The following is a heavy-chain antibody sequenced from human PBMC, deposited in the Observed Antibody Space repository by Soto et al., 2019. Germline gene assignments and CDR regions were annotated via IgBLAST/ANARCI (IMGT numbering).Heavy chain of an antibody. D-gene: IGHD3-22*01. J-gene: IGHJ4*02. V-gene: IGHV4-31*03. CDR1: GGSISSGGYY. Sequence: QVQLQESGPGLVKPSQTLSLTCTVSGGSISSGGYYWSWIRQHPGKGLEWIGYIYYSGSTYYNPSLKSRVTIAEDSSKNQFSLKLSSVTAADTAVYYCARATLLLAGDFDYWGQGTLVTVSS. CDR2: IYYSGST. CDR3: ARATLLLAGDFDY.